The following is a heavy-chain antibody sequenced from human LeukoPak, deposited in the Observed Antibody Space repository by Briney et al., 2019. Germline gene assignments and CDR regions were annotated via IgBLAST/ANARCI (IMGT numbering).Heavy chain of an antibody. D-gene: IGHD4-23*01. CDR1: GFTSSSYA. Sequence: GGSLRLSCAASGFTSSSYAMSWVRQAPGKGLEWVSAISGSGRSGTNYADSVKGRFTISRDNSKNALYLQMNSLRVEDTAIYYCAKAPGGGNWNWGQGTLVTVSS. V-gene: IGHV3-23*01. CDR2: ISGSGRSGT. J-gene: IGHJ4*02. CDR3: AKAPGGGNWN.